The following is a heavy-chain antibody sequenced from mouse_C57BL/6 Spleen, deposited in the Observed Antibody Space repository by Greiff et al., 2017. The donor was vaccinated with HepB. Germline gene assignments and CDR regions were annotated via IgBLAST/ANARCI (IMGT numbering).Heavy chain of an antibody. CDR3: TRGGYSNPLDY. D-gene: IGHD2-5*01. J-gene: IGHJ2*01. Sequence: DVQLVESGEGLVKPGGSLKLSCAASGFTFSSYAMSWVRQTPEKRLEWVAYISSGGDYIYYADTVKGRFTISRDNARNTLYLQMSSLKSEDTAMYYCTRGGYSNPLDYWGQGTTLTVSS. CDR2: ISSGGDYI. V-gene: IGHV5-9-1*02. CDR1: GFTFSSYA.